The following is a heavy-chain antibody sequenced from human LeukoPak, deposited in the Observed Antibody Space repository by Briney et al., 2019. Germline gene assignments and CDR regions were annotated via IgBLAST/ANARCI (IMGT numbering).Heavy chain of an antibody. V-gene: IGHV3-30*04. Sequence: GGSLRLSCAASGFTFSSYAMHWVRQAPGKGLEWVAVISYDGSNKYYADSVKGRFTISRDNSKNTLYLQMNSLRAEDTAVYYCARDRAYRITVVRGVLDYWGQGTLVTVSS. D-gene: IGHD3-10*01. J-gene: IGHJ4*02. CDR3: ARDRAYRITVVRGVLDY. CDR2: ISYDGSNK. CDR1: GFTFSSYA.